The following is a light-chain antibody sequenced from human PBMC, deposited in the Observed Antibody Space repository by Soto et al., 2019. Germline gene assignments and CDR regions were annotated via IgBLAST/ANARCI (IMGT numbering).Light chain of an antibody. V-gene: IGLV1-51*01. Sequence: QSVLTQPPSVSAAPRQKVTISCSGSSSNIRNNYVSWYQQLPGTAPKLLIYDNNKRPSGIPDRFSGSKSGTSATLGTTGLQTGDEADYYCGTWDSSLSAYVFGTGTKVT. J-gene: IGLJ1*01. CDR3: GTWDSSLSAYV. CDR1: SSNIRNNY. CDR2: DNN.